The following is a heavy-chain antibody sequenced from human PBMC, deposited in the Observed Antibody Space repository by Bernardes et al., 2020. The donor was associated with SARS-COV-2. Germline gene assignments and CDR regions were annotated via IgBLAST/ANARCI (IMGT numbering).Heavy chain of an antibody. V-gene: IGHV4-34*01. Sequence: ETLSLTCAVYGGSFSGYYWSWIRQPPGKGLEWIGEINHSGSTNYNPSLKSRVTISVDTSKNQFSLKLSSVTAADTAVYYCASVTTETDYWGQGTLVTVSS. CDR3: ASVTTETDY. CDR1: GGSFSGYY. J-gene: IGHJ4*02. D-gene: IGHD4-17*01. CDR2: INHSGST.